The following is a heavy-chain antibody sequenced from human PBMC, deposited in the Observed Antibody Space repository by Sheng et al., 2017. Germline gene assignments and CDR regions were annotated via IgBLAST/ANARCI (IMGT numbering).Heavy chain of an antibody. V-gene: IGHV4-34*01. Sequence: QVQLQQWCAGLLKPSETLSLTCAVYGGSFSGYYWSWIRQPPGKGLEWIGEINHSGSTNYNPSLKSRVTISVDTSKNQFSLKLSSVTAADTAVYYCARGLGVATGEFDYWGQGTLVTVSS. J-gene: IGHJ4*02. CDR3: ARGLGVATGEFDY. D-gene: IGHD5-12*01. CDR2: INHSGST. CDR1: GGSFSGYY.